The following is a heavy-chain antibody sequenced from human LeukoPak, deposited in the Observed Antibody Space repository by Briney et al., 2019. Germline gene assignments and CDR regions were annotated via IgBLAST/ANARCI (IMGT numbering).Heavy chain of an antibody. V-gene: IGHV3-23*01. CDR1: GLPFSNAW. D-gene: IGHD6-19*01. J-gene: IGHJ4*02. CDR2: ISGRGSST. Sequence: PGESLRLSCAASGLPFSNAWMSWVRQAPGKGLEWVSGISGRGSSTYYADSVKGRFIISRDNSKNTLYLQMNSLRAEDTAVHYCARQPDDFSGWNNGQDFFDYWGQGTLVTVSS. CDR3: ARQPDDFSGWNNGQDFFDY.